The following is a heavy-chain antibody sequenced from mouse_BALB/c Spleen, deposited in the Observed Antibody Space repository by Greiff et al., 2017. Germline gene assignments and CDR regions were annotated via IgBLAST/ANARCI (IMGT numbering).Heavy chain of an antibody. CDR1: GFTFSSFG. Sequence: EVKVVESGGGLVQPGGSRKLSCAASGFTFSSFGMHWVRQAPEKGLEWVAYISSGSSTIYYADTVKGRFTISRDNPKNTLFLQMTSLRSEDTAMYYCARVYDAMDYWGQGTSVTVSS. CDR3: ARVYDAMDY. V-gene: IGHV5-17*02. J-gene: IGHJ4*01. CDR2: ISSGSSTI.